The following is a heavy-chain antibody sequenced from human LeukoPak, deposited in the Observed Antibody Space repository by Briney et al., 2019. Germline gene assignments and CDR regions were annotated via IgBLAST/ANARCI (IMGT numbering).Heavy chain of an antibody. Sequence: GGSLRLSCAVSGFTFSTYWMSWVRQAPGKGLEWVANIKQDGSDKYYGDSVKGRFTISRDNAKNSLYLEMNSLRVEDTAVYYCARDGHATVAVNFDYWGQGTLVTVSS. V-gene: IGHV3-7*01. CDR1: GFTFSTYW. CDR3: ARDGHATVAVNFDY. J-gene: IGHJ4*02. CDR2: IKQDGSDK. D-gene: IGHD6-19*01.